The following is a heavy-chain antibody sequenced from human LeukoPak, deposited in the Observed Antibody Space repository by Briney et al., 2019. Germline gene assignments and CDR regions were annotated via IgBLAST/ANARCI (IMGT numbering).Heavy chain of an antibody. V-gene: IGHV3-20*04. Sequence: PGGSLRLSCAASGFTFDDYGMNWVRQVPGQGLEWVSGINWNGGTTGYAAFVKGRFTISRDNAKNSLYLQMNSLRAEDTALYYCARGGVSSGYYPFDYWGPGTLVTVSS. CDR3: ARGGVSSGYYPFDY. CDR1: GFTFDDYG. D-gene: IGHD3-22*01. CDR2: INWNGGTT. J-gene: IGHJ4*02.